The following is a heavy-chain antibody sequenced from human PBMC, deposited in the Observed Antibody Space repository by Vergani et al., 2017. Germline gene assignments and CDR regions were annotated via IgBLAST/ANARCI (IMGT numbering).Heavy chain of an antibody. V-gene: IGHV1-8*01. CDR3: ARGRSIVGASQEGNQH. CDR1: GYTFTSYD. CDR2: MNPNSGNT. Sequence: QVQLVQSGAEVKKPGASVKVSCKASGYTFTSYDINWVRQATGQGLEWMGWMNPNSGNTGYAQKFQGRVTMTRNTSISTAYMELSSLRSEDTAVYYCARGRSIVGASQEGNQHWGQGTLVTVSS. J-gene: IGHJ1*01. D-gene: IGHD1-26*01.